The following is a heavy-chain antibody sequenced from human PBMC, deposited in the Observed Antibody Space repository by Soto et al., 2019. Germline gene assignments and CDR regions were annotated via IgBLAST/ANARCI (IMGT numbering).Heavy chain of an antibody. V-gene: IGHV4-59*12. D-gene: IGHD3-9*01. Sequence: PSETLSLTCTVSGGSIVGYYWSWIRQAPGKGLEWIGYIYYTGRTKYNPSLKTRVTMSADTTKNQVSLRLTSVTAADTAVYYCARVRERLQYFDWFYHFDSWGQGTLVTVSS. CDR1: GGSIVGYY. CDR3: ARVRERLQYFDWFYHFDS. J-gene: IGHJ4*02. CDR2: IYYTGRT.